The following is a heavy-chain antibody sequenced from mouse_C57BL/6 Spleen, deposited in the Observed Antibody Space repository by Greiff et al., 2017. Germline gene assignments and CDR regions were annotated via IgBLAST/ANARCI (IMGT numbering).Heavy chain of an antibody. D-gene: IGHD3-2*02. CDR2: INPYNGGT. CDR1: GYTFTDYY. V-gene: IGHV1-19*01. Sequence: EVQLQESGPVLVKPGASVKMSCKASGYTFTDYYMNWVKQSHGKSLEWIGVINPYNGGTSYNQKFKGKATLTVDKSSSTAYMELNSLTSEDSAVXYCASPLDSSGYVKAMDYWGQGTSVTVSS. CDR3: ASPLDSSGYVKAMDY. J-gene: IGHJ4*01.